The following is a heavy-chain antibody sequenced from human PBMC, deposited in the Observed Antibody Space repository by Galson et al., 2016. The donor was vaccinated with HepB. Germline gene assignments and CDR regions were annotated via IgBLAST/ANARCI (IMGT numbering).Heavy chain of an antibody. CDR1: GFTFSHYA. J-gene: IGHJ3*01. CDR2: ISYNGSNT. V-gene: IGHV3-30*04. CDR3: ARDQFLHLRESDLLGGAFDV. Sequence: SLRLSCAASGFTFSHYAMHWVRQAPGKGLEWVAVISYNGSNTYYAESVKGRFTISRDNSKSTLFLQIKSLRAEDTAVYYCARDQFLHLRESDLLGGAFDVWGQGTMVTVSS. D-gene: IGHD1-26*01.